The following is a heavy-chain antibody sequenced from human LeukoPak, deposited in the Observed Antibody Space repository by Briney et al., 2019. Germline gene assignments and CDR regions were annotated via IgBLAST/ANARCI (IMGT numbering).Heavy chain of an antibody. Sequence: PSQTLSLTCTVSGGSINNPNYYWSWIRQPAGKWLEWIGRISTTGSTSYGPSLKSRVIISIDTSKNQFSLRLSSATAADTSVYYCASYQYGSGSYYHDYWGQGALVTVSS. CDR1: GGSINNPNYY. CDR3: ASYQYGSGSYYHDY. J-gene: IGHJ4*02. CDR2: ISTTGST. D-gene: IGHD3-10*01. V-gene: IGHV4-61*02.